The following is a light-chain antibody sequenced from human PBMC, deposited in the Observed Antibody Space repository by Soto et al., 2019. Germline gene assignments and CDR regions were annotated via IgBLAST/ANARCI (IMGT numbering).Light chain of an antibody. J-gene: IGLJ2*01. Sequence: QSALTQPASVSGSPGQSITISCTGTSSDVGGYNYVSWYQQHPGKAPKLLIYAVNDRPSGISDRFSGAKSDNTASLTISGLQAEDEADYYCISYTSSGTYVVFGGGTKLTVL. V-gene: IGLV2-14*01. CDR3: ISYTSSGTYVV. CDR2: AVN. CDR1: SSDVGGYNY.